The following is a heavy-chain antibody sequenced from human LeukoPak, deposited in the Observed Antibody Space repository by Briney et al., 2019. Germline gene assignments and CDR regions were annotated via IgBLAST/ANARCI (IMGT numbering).Heavy chain of an antibody. D-gene: IGHD2-2*01. Sequence: GGSLRPSCAASGFTFTNYAMNWVRQAPGKGPEWVATVSTGGDNRYHADSVKGRFTISRDNSKNTLYLQMNSLRAEDTAVYYCARPVCCSSSSRRAPGVYCFDYWGQGTLVTVSS. J-gene: IGHJ4*02. CDR2: VSTGGDNR. CDR3: ARPVCCSSSSRRAPGVYCFDY. V-gene: IGHV3-23*01. CDR1: GFTFTNYA.